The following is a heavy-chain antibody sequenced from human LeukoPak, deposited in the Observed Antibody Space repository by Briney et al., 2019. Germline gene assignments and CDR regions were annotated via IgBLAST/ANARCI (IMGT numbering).Heavy chain of an antibody. J-gene: IGHJ5*02. Sequence: PSETLSLTCTVSGDFISGSYWSWIRQPPGKGLAWSGHIYYSGSANYNPSLKSRVTISVDTSKNQFSLKLSSVTAADTAVYYCARSKAPDIVVVVAATPADWFDPWGQGTLVTVSS. CDR2: IYYSGSA. CDR3: ARSKAPDIVVVVAATPADWFDP. D-gene: IGHD2-15*01. V-gene: IGHV4-59*08. CDR1: GDFISGSY.